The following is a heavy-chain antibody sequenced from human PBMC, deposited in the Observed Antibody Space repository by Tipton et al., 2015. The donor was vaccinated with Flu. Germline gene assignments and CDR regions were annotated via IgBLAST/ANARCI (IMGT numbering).Heavy chain of an antibody. J-gene: IGHJ6*02. Sequence: SLRLSCAASGFTFSSYEMNWVRQAPGKGLEWVSYISSSGSTIYYADSVKGRFTISRDNAKNSLYLQMNSLRAEDTAVYYCARDREPCSGGSCSPHYGMDVWRQGTTVTVSS. CDR1: GFTFSSYE. CDR2: ISSSGSTI. CDR3: ARDREPCSGGSCSPHYGMDV. D-gene: IGHD2-15*01. V-gene: IGHV3-48*03.